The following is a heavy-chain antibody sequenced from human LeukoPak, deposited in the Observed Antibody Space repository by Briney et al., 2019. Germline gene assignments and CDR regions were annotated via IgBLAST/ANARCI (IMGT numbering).Heavy chain of an antibody. CDR2: ISGSGGST. Sequence: GGSLRLSCAASGFTFSSYAMSWVRQAPGKGLEWVSAISGSGGSTYYADPVKGRFTISRDNSKNTLYLQMNSLRAEDTAVYYCAKTAYGDYVRAWFDPWGQGTLVTVSS. CDR3: AKTAYGDYVRAWFDP. CDR1: GFTFSSYA. J-gene: IGHJ5*02. D-gene: IGHD4-17*01. V-gene: IGHV3-23*01.